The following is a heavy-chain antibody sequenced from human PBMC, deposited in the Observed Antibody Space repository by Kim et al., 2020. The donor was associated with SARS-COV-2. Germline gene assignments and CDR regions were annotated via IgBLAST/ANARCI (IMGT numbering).Heavy chain of an antibody. CDR3: AHGPYNWFSGGYYYYMDV. CDR2: IYYSGST. D-gene: IGHD1-20*01. V-gene: IGHV4-31*03. Sequence: SETLSLTCTVSGGSISSGGYYWSWIRQHPGKGLEWIGYIYYSGSTHYNPSLKSRVTISVDTSKNQFSLKLSSVTAADTAVYYCAHGPYNWFSGGYYYYMDVWGKGTTVTVSS. J-gene: IGHJ6*03. CDR1: GGSISSGGYY.